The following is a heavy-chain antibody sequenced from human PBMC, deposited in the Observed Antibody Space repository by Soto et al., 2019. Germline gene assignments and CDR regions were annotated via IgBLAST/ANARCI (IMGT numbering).Heavy chain of an antibody. J-gene: IGHJ4*02. V-gene: IGHV3-74*01. D-gene: IGHD3-3*02. Sequence: GGSLRLSCAASGFTFSSYWMHWVRQAPGKGLVWVSRINSDGSSTSYADSVKGRFTISRDNAKNTLYLQMDSLRAEDTAVYYCAREESPHFWSGYYKSPFDYWGQGTLVTVSS. CDR2: INSDGSST. CDR3: AREESPHFWSGYYKSPFDY. CDR1: GFTFSSYW.